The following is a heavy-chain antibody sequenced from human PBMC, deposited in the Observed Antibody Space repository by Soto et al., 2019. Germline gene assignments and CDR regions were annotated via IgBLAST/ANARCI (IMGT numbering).Heavy chain of an antibody. CDR1: GFTFRSYN. CDR2: ISSSSSYI. CDR3: ARDCSGGSCYSGGPLIDV. J-gene: IGHJ4*02. Sequence: GGSLRLACAASGFTFRSYNMNWVRQAPGKGLEWVSYISSSSSYISYADSVKGRFTISRDNAKNSLYLQMNSLRAEDTAVYYCARDCSGGSCYSGGPLIDVWGQGSLDTGSS. D-gene: IGHD2-15*01. V-gene: IGHV3-21*01.